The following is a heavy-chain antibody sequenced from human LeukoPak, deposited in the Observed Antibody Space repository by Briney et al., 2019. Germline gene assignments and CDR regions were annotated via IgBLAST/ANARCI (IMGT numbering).Heavy chain of an antibody. CDR2: VTHSGST. CDR3: ARVDGDGYNIPDY. Sequence: PSETLSLTCGVNGGSFSGYYWSWMRQPPGKGLEWIGEVTHSGSTNSNPSLESRVTISVDTSKNQFSLKLSSVTAADTAVYYCARVDGDGYNIPDYWGQGTLVTVSS. V-gene: IGHV4-34*01. D-gene: IGHD5-24*01. CDR1: GGSFSGYY. J-gene: IGHJ4*02.